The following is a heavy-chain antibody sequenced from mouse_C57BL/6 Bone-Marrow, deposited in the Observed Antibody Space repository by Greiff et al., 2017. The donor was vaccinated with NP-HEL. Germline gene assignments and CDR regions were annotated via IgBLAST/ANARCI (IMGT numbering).Heavy chain of an antibody. Sequence: EVQLVEPGGGLVQPGGSLKLSCAASGFTFSDYGMAWVRQAPRKGPEWVAFISNLAYSIYYADTVTGRFTISRENAKNTLYLEMSSLTSEDTAMYYCARRHYDCDGFAYWGQGTLVTVSA. CDR1: GFTFSDYG. D-gene: IGHD2-4*01. J-gene: IGHJ3*01. CDR3: ARRHYDCDGFAY. V-gene: IGHV5-15*04. CDR2: ISNLAYSI.